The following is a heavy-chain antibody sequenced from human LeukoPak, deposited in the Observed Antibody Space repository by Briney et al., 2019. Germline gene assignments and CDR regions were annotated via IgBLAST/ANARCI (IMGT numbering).Heavy chain of an antibody. CDR3: ARLKREGATLSPIDC. V-gene: IGHV5-51*01. CDR1: GYSFTTYW. D-gene: IGHD1-26*01. Sequence: GESLKISCKGSGYSFTTYWLGWVRLMPGKGLEWMGIIYPGDSDTRYSPSFQGQVTISADKSISTAYLQWSSLKASDTAMYYCARLKREGATLSPIDCWGRGTLVTVSS. CDR2: IYPGDSDT. J-gene: IGHJ4*02.